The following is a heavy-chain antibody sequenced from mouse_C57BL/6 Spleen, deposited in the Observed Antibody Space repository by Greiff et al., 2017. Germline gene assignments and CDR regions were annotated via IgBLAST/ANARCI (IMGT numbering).Heavy chain of an antibody. CDR1: GFSLTSYG. CDR2: IWRGGST. Sequence: VQRVESGPGLVQPSQSLSITCTVSGFSLTSYGVHWVRQSPGTGLEWLGVIWRGGSTDYNAAFMSRLSITKDNSKSQVFLKMNSLQADDTAIYYCAKKGSYGYCGVWGTGTTVTVSS. D-gene: IGHD1-1*01. V-gene: IGHV2-5*01. J-gene: IGHJ1*03. CDR3: AKKGSYGYCGV.